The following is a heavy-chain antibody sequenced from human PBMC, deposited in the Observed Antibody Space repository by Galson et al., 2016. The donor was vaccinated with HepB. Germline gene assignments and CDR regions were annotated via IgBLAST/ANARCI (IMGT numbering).Heavy chain of an antibody. CDR3: ARAVMLGRGMDV. D-gene: IGHD3-10*01. CDR1: GDSVYNNGAA. Sequence: CAISGDSVYNNGAAWVWIRQSPSRGLEWLGRTFYRSTWENHYAGSVKNRITISPDTSRNQFSLHLNSVTPEDTAVYYCARAVMLGRGMDVCGQGTTVTVSS. V-gene: IGHV6-1*01. J-gene: IGHJ6*02. CDR2: TFYRSTWEN.